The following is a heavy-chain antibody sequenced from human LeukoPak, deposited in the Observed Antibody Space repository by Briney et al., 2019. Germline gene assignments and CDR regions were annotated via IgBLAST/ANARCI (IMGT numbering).Heavy chain of an antibody. D-gene: IGHD6-19*01. J-gene: IGHJ4*02. CDR1: GFTFSSYA. V-gene: IGHV3-23*01. CDR3: AISASGYSSGWSEYYFDF. CDR2: TSGSGGFT. Sequence: GGSLRLSCAASGFTFSSYAMSWVRQAPGKGLEWVSATSGSGGFTYYAESVKGRFTISRDTSKNTLYLQMNSLRAEDTAIYYCAISASGYSSGWSEYYFDFWGQGTLVTVSS.